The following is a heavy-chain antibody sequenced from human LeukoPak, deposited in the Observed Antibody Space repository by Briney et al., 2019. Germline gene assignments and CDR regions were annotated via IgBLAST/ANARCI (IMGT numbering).Heavy chain of an antibody. CDR2: INPKNGGT. D-gene: IGHD3-22*01. Sequence: ASVKVSCKASGYTFTAYYIHWVRQAPGQGLEWMGWINPKNGGTIYAPKFQGRVTMTRDTSISTAYMEVSRLRSEDTAVYFCARVFHPYYYDSRGYKVVSDYYYYMDVWGKGTTVTVSS. J-gene: IGHJ6*03. CDR3: ARVFHPYYYDSRGYKVVSDYYYYMDV. CDR1: GYTFTAYY. V-gene: IGHV1-2*02.